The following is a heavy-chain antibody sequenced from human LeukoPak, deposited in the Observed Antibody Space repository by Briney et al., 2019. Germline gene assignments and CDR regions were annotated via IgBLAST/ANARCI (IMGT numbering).Heavy chain of an antibody. J-gene: IGHJ3*02. CDR3: ARQGWQWLVGAFDI. Sequence: SETLSLTCAVYGGSFSGYYWSWIRQPPGKGLEWIGEINHSGSTYYNPSLKSRVTISVDTSKNQFSLRLSSVTAADTAVYYCARQGWQWLVGAFDIWGQGTMVTVSS. CDR2: INHSGST. CDR1: GGSFSGYY. V-gene: IGHV4-34*01. D-gene: IGHD6-19*01.